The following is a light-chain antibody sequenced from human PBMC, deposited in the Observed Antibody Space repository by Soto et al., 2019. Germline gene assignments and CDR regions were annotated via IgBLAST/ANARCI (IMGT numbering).Light chain of an antibody. CDR1: QSVASH. V-gene: IGKV3-11*01. Sequence: EVVLTQSPASLSLSPGERATLSCRASQSVASHLAWYQPKPGQAPRLLIYDATKMATGIPARFSGNGCGTYFTLTISSLEPEDVAVYYCQQRSSVITFGQGTQLDI. CDR3: QQRSSVIT. CDR2: DAT. J-gene: IGKJ5*01.